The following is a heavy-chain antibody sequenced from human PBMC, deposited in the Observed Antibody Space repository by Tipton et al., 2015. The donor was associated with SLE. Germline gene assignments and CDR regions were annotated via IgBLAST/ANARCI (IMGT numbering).Heavy chain of an antibody. CDR2: FSYSGST. CDR3: TRGSSSQAGYYYYMDV. Sequence: TLSLTCSVSGGSMTGSYWSWVRQPPGKGLEWIGSFSYSGSTYYNPSLKSRVTISVDTSKNQFSLKLNSVTAADTAIYYCTRGSSSQAGYYYYMDVWGKGTTVTVSS. D-gene: IGHD6-13*01. V-gene: IGHV4-59*01. J-gene: IGHJ6*03. CDR1: GGSMTGSY.